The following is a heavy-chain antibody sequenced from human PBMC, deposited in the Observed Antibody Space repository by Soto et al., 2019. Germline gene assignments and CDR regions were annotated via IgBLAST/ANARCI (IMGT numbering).Heavy chain of an antibody. J-gene: IGHJ4*02. CDR1: GDSITNEDCY. CDR3: AGVKNLLDY. V-gene: IGHV4-30-4*01. Sequence: QVQLQESGPGLVKPSQTLSLTCTVSGDSITNEDCYWSWIRQPPGGGLEWMGYIYYTGNTYYNPSLKSRLTISVDTSKNQFSLKVRSVTASDTAVYYCAGVKNLLDYWGQGTLVTVSS. CDR2: IYYTGNT.